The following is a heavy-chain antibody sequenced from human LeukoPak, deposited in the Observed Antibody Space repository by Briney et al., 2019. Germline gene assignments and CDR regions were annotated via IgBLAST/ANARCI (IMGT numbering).Heavy chain of an antibody. D-gene: IGHD3-9*01. V-gene: IGHV4-39*07. CDR2: IYYSGST. Sequence: SSETLSLTCTVSGGSISSSSYYWGWIRQLPGKGLEWIGSIYYSGSTYYNPSLKSRVTISVDTSKNQFSLKLSSVTAADTAVYYCTRTSIDSPGLYYYYYMDVWGKGTTVTVSS. CDR1: GGSISSSSYY. CDR3: TRTSIDSPGLYYYYYMDV. J-gene: IGHJ6*03.